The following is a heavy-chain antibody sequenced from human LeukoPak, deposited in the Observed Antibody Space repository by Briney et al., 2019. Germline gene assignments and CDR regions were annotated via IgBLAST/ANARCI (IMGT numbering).Heavy chain of an antibody. V-gene: IGHV3-21*01. D-gene: IGHD3-22*01. CDR1: GFTFSSYS. J-gene: IGHJ3*01. CDR2: ISSSSSNI. CDR3: SAGEGYYDSSDYYSAWAFNV. Sequence: GGSLRLSCAASGFTFSSYSMNWVRQAPGKGLEWVSSISSSSSNIYYADSVKGRFTISRDNAKNSLYLQMNSLRAEDTAVYYCSAGEGYYDSSDYYSAWAFNVWGQGTMVTVSS.